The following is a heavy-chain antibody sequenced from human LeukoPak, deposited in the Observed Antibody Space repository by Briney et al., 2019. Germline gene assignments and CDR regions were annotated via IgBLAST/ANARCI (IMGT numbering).Heavy chain of an antibody. CDR1: GFTFDDYA. D-gene: IGHD3-22*01. J-gene: IGHJ6*02. CDR2: ISWNSGSI. CDR3: AKDGFLGGYYHGGYGMDV. Sequence: GGSLRLSCAASGFTFDDYAMHWVRHAPGKGLEWVSGISWNSGSIGYADSVKGRFTISRDNAKNSLYLQMNSLRAEDTALYYCAKDGFLGGYYHGGYGMDVWGQGTTVTVSS. V-gene: IGHV3-9*01.